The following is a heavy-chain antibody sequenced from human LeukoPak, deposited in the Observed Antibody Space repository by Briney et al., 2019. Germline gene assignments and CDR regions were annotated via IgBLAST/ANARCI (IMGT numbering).Heavy chain of an antibody. CDR3: AKGRYCDSTTCAYHGLDV. J-gene: IGHJ6*02. CDR1: GFTFSSYA. D-gene: IGHD2-2*01. CDR2: ITSSGGTT. Sequence: QTGGSLRLSCAASGFTFSSYAMSWVRRAPGKGLEWVSTITSSGGTTNYADSVKGWFTISRDNSKNTLSLQVNSLSAEDTAVYYCAKGRYCDSTTCAYHGLDVWGQGTTVTVSS. V-gene: IGHV3-23*01.